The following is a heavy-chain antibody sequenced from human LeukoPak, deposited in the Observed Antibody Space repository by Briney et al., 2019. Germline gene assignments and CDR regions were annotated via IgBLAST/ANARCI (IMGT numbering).Heavy chain of an antibody. J-gene: IGHJ3*02. CDR1: GFTFSRSW. CDR3: ARTGSGGDLDI. V-gene: IGHV3-74*01. CDR2: INSDGSST. D-gene: IGHD2-15*01. Sequence: GGSLRLSCAASGFTFSRSWMHWVRQGPGKGLVWVSRINSDGSSTRYADFVKGRFTISRDNAKSTVYLQMNSLRAEDTAVYYCARTGSGGDLDIWGQGTMVTVSS.